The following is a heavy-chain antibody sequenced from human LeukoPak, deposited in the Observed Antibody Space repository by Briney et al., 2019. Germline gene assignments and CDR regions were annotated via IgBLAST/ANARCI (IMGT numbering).Heavy chain of an antibody. V-gene: IGHV3-7*01. D-gene: IGHD2-15*01. Sequence: GGCLRLSCEASGFTFRNYWMTWVRQAPGKGPEWVANIKEDGSEIHYVDSVKGRLTISRDNAKNSLYLQMNSLGAEDTAVYYCARSLGRYCSGGPCYYFDYWGQGTLVTVSS. J-gene: IGHJ4*02. CDR1: GFTFRNYW. CDR2: IKEDGSEI. CDR3: ARSLGRYCSGGPCYYFDY.